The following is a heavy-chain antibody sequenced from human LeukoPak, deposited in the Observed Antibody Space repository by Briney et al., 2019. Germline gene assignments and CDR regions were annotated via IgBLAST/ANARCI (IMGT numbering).Heavy chain of an antibody. Sequence: GASVKVSCKASGGTFSSYAISWVRQAPGQGLEWMGGIIPIFGTANYAQKFQGRVTITTDESTSTAYMELSSLRSEDTAVYYCAKAPAWSGQGAFDIWGQGTMVTVSS. CDR2: IIPIFGTA. CDR1: GGTFSSYA. J-gene: IGHJ3*02. V-gene: IGHV1-69*05. CDR3: AKAPAWSGQGAFDI. D-gene: IGHD3-3*01.